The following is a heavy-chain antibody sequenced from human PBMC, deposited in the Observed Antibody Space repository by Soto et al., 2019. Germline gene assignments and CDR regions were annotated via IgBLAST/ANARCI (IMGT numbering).Heavy chain of an antibody. Sequence: PGGSLRLSCAASGFTFSSYSMNWVRQAPGKGLEWVSYISSSSSTIYYADSVKGRFTISRDNAKNSLYLQMNSLRDEDTAVYYCAREFRIAAAGTQWFDPWGQGTLVTVSS. J-gene: IGHJ5*02. D-gene: IGHD6-13*01. V-gene: IGHV3-48*02. CDR1: GFTFSSYS. CDR2: ISSSSSTI. CDR3: AREFRIAAAGTQWFDP.